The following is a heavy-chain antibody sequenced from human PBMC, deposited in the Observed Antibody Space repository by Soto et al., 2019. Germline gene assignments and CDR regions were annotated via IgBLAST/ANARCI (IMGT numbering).Heavy chain of an antibody. D-gene: IGHD1-7*01. Sequence: SETLSLTCTVSGGSISSGGYYWSWIRQHPGKGLEWIGYIYYSGSTYYNPSLKSRVTISVDTSKNQFSLKLSSVTAADTAVYYCASSITGTTSIDYWGQGTLVTV. CDR3: ASSITGTTSIDY. V-gene: IGHV4-31*03. J-gene: IGHJ4*02. CDR2: IYYSGST. CDR1: GGSISSGGYY.